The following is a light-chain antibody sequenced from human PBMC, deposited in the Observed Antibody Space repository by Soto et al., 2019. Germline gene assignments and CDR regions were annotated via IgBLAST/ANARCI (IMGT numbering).Light chain of an antibody. CDR3: HQYGSSLYT. V-gene: IGKV3-20*01. J-gene: IGKJ2*01. Sequence: EIVLTQSPGTLSLSPGERATLSCRASQRVSSGYLAWYQQKPGQAPRLLIYGASSRATGIPDRFSGSGSGTDFTLTIRRLEPEDFAVYYCHQYGSSLYTVGQGTKLEIK. CDR2: GAS. CDR1: QRVSSGY.